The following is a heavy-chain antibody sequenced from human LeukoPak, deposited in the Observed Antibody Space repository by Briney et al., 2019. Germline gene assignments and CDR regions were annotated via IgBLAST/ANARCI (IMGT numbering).Heavy chain of an antibody. Sequence: SETLSPTCTVSGGSISSYYWSWIRQPAGKGLEWIGRIYTSGSTNYNPSLKSRVTISVDKSKNQFSLKLSSVTAADTAVYYCARDLEYSSSTNAFDIWGQGTMVTVSS. CDR1: GGSISSYY. CDR2: IYTSGST. V-gene: IGHV4-4*07. D-gene: IGHD6-6*01. J-gene: IGHJ3*02. CDR3: ARDLEYSSSTNAFDI.